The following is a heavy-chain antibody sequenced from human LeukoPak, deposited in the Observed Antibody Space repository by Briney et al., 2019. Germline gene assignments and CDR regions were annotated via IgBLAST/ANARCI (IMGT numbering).Heavy chain of an antibody. CDR2: ISYDGSNK. CDR1: GFTFSSYA. D-gene: IGHD2-2*01. J-gene: IGHJ6*02. CDR3: ARDLDCSSTSCPNWYYYGMDV. V-gene: IGHV3-30-3*01. Sequence: PGGSLRLSCAASGFTFSSYAMHWVRQAPGKGLEWVAVISYDGSNKYYADSVKGRFTISRDNSKNTLYLQMNSLRAEDTAVYYCARDLDCSSTSCPNWYYYGMDVWGQGTTVTVSS.